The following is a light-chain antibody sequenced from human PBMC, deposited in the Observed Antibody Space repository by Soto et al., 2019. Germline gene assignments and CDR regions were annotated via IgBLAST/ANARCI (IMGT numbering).Light chain of an antibody. CDR1: SSDVGGYNY. V-gene: IGLV2-14*01. J-gene: IGLJ1*01. CDR3: SSYTSSITYV. CDR2: EVS. Sequence: QSALTQPASVSGSPGQSITISCTGTSSDVGGYNYVSWYQQHPGKAPKLMIYEVSNRPSGVSIRFSGSKSGNTASLTISGLQAADEADYYCSSYTSSITYVFGTGTKGTV.